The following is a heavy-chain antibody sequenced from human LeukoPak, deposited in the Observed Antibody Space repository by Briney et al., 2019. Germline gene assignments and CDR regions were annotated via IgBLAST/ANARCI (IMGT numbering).Heavy chain of an antibody. Sequence: PGGSLRLSCAASGFTFSSYWMHWVRQAPGKGLVWVSRISSDGSSTIYADSVKGRFTISRDNAENTLYLQMNSLRAEDTAVYYCASLGILDYWGQGTLATVSS. CDR2: ISSDGSST. CDR1: GFTFSSYW. J-gene: IGHJ4*02. D-gene: IGHD3-16*01. V-gene: IGHV3-74*01. CDR3: ASLGILDY.